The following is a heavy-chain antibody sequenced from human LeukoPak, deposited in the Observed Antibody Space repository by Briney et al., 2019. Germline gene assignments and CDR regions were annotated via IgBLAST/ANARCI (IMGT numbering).Heavy chain of an antibody. Sequence: GGSLRLSCAASGLTFSSYSMNWVRQAPGKGLEWVSSISSSSSYIYYADSVKGRFTISRDNAKNSLYLQMNSLRAEDTAVYYCARDRPDCSGGSCHHPFDYWGQGTLVTVSS. J-gene: IGHJ4*02. V-gene: IGHV3-21*01. CDR2: ISSSSSYI. CDR1: GLTFSSYS. CDR3: ARDRPDCSGGSCHHPFDY. D-gene: IGHD2-15*01.